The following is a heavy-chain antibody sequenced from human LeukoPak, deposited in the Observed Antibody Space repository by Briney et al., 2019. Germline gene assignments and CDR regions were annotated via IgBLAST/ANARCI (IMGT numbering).Heavy chain of an antibody. V-gene: IGHV6-1*01. CDR1: GDSVSSNSAA. CDR2: TYYRSKWYN. J-gene: IGHJ4*02. CDR3: ARDMSSCSSTSCYVDLDY. Sequence: SQTLSLTCAISGDSVSSNSAAWNWIRQSPSRGLEWLGRTYYRSKWYNDYAVSVKSRITINPDTSKNQFSLQLNSVTPADTAVYYCARDMSSCSSTSCYVDLDYWGQGTLVTVSS. D-gene: IGHD2-2*01.